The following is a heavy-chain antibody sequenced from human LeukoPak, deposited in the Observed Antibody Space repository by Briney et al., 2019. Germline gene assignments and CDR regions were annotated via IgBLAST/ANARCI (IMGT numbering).Heavy chain of an antibody. CDR1: GDSISSYY. D-gene: IGHD3-16*01. Sequence: SETLSLTCIVSGDSISSYYWSWIRQPPGKGLEWIGYIYYSGSTNYNPSLKSRVTISVDASKNHFSLKLSSVTAADTAVYYCARDRSLGIIDYWRQGTLVTVSS. V-gene: IGHV4-59*01. CDR3: ARDRSLGIIDY. CDR2: IYYSGST. J-gene: IGHJ4*02.